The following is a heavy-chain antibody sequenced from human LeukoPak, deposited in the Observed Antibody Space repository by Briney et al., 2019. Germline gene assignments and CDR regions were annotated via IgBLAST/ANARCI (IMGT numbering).Heavy chain of an antibody. J-gene: IGHJ3*02. CDR3: ATGKEHAFDI. Sequence: GGSLRLSCAASGFTFSSYWMHWVRQAPGKGLVWVSSIKSDGSSTRYADSVKGRLTISRDNARYTLYLQINSLRTEDTAVYYSATGKEHAFDIWGQGTMVTVSA. D-gene: IGHD3-10*01. V-gene: IGHV3-74*01. CDR1: GFTFSSYW. CDR2: IKSDGSST.